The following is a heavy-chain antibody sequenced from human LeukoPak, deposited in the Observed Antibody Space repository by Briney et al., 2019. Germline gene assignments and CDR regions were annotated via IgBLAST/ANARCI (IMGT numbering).Heavy chain of an antibody. Sequence: GGTLRLSCVASGVTVTNNYWTWVRQPPGKGPEWISLIYTNGNTQYADSVKGRFTFSRDISKNTLYLQMNSLRVEDTGVYYCVYGDYPLTYWGQGTLVSVSS. CDR2: IYTNGNT. J-gene: IGHJ4*02. CDR1: GVTVTNNY. CDR3: VYGDYPLTY. V-gene: IGHV3-66*01. D-gene: IGHD4-17*01.